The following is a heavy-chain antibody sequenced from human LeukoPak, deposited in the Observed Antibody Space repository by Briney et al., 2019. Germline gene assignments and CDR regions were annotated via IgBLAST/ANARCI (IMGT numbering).Heavy chain of an antibody. V-gene: IGHV4-34*01. CDR1: GGSFSGYY. Sequence: SETLSLTCAVYGGSFSGYYWSWIRQPPGKGLEWIGEINHSGSTNYNPSLKSRVTISVDTSKNQFSLKLSSVTAADTAVYYCARKGTVTIWFDPWGQGTLVTVSS. CDR3: ARKGTVTIWFDP. J-gene: IGHJ5*02. D-gene: IGHD4-17*01. CDR2: INHSGST.